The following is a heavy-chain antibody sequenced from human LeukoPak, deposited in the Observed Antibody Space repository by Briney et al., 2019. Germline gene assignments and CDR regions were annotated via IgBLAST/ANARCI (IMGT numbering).Heavy chain of an antibody. CDR3: ARLGPVDTAMGDYYYYGMDV. Sequence: PSETLSLTCTVSGGXISSYYWSWIRQPPGKGLEWIGYIYYSGSTNYNPSLKSRVTISVDTSKNQFSLKLSSVTAADTAVYYCARLGPVDTAMGDYYYYGMDVWGQGTTVTVSS. CDR1: GGXISSYY. V-gene: IGHV4-59*08. D-gene: IGHD5-18*01. J-gene: IGHJ6*02. CDR2: IYYSGST.